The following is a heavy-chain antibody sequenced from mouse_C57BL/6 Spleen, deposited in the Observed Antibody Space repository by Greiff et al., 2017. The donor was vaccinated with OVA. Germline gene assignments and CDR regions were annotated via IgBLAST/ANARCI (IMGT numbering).Heavy chain of an antibody. CDR3: ARLGGLLNY. Sequence: QVQLQQSGAELVRPGTSVKVSCKASGYAFTNFLIEWVKQRPGQGLEWIGVIKPGSGGTNYNEKFMGKATLTADKSSSTAYMQLSSLTSEDSAVYFCARLGGLLNYWGQGTTLTVSS. D-gene: IGHD2-13*01. CDR2: IKPGSGGT. V-gene: IGHV1-54*01. CDR1: GYAFTNFL. J-gene: IGHJ2*01.